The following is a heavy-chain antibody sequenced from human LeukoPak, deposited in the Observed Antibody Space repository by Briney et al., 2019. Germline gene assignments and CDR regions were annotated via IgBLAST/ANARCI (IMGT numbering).Heavy chain of an antibody. J-gene: IGHJ5*02. Sequence: ASVKVSCKASGYTFTSYAMHWVRQAPGQRLEWMGWINAGDGNTKYSQKFQGRVTTTRDTSASTAYMELSNLRSEDTAVYYCARVEGGSGSYYNWFDPWGQGTLVTVSS. CDR1: GYTFTSYA. CDR2: INAGDGNT. CDR3: ARVEGGSGSYYNWFDP. V-gene: IGHV1-3*01. D-gene: IGHD3-10*01.